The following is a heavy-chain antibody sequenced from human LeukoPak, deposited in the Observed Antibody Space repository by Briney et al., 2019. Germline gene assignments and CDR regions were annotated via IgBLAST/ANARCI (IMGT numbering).Heavy chain of an antibody. CDR2: IYYSGST. CDR1: GGSISSYY. CDR3: ASGGEYYYDSSGYFTRAGFDY. D-gene: IGHD3-22*01. V-gene: IGHV4-59*08. J-gene: IGHJ4*02. Sequence: PSETLSLTCTVSGGSISSYYWSWIRQPPGKGLEWIGSIYYSGSTYYNPSLKSRVTISVDTSKNQFSLKLSSVTAADTAVYYCASGGEYYYDSSGYFTRAGFDYWGQGTLVTVSS.